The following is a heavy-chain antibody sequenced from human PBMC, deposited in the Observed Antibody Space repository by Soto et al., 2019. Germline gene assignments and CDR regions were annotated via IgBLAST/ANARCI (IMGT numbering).Heavy chain of an antibody. D-gene: IGHD1-7*01. Sequence: PGGSLRLSCEASGFSFSSHVMHWVRQAPGKGLEWVAVISYDGTKKYYTDYVKGRFTISRDNSGKTLYLQMTSLRADDTAVYYCAKDRRAGGNYGFYSDFWGQGALVTVSS. CDR2: ISYDGTKK. J-gene: IGHJ4*02. V-gene: IGHV3-30-3*02. CDR3: AKDRRAGGNYGFYSDF. CDR1: GFSFSSHV.